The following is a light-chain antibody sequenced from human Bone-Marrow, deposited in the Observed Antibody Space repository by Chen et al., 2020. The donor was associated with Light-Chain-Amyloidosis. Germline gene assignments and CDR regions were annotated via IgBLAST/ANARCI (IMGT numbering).Light chain of an antibody. CDR3: QSADSSGTYEVI. CDR2: RDT. Sequence: SYELIQPSSVSVSSGQMARITCSGDDLPTKYAYWYQQKPGQAPVLVIHRDTERPSGFSKRLSGSSSGTTATLTISGVQAEDEAGFHCQSADSSGTYEVIFGGGTKLTVL. V-gene: IGLV3-25*03. CDR1: DLPTKY. J-gene: IGLJ2*01.